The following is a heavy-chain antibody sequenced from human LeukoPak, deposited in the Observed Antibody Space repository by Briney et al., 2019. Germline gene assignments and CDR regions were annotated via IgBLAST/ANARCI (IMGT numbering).Heavy chain of an antibody. Sequence: GASVKVSCKSSGYTFTGYYMHWVRQAPGQGLEWMGWINPNTGGINYAQKFQGRVTMTRDTSISAAYMELSRLKSDGTAVYYCARDPYSNYFDYWGQGTLVTVSS. CDR2: INPNTGGI. J-gene: IGHJ4*02. CDR3: ARDPYSNYFDY. V-gene: IGHV1-2*02. D-gene: IGHD5-18*01. CDR1: GYTFTGYY.